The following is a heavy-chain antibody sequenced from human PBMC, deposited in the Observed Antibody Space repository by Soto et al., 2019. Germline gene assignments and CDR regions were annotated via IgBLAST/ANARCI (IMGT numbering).Heavy chain of an antibody. CDR3: GKDRGGFAGDWEYFDY. CDR1: GFNFDTYSMSRFT. J-gene: IGHJ4*02. D-gene: IGHD2-21*02. V-gene: IGHV3-23*01. Sequence: PGGSLRLSCAASGFNFDTYSMSRFTMSWVRQAPGKGLEWVSSISGSGGKAYYAESVKGRFIISRDNSKNMLYLQMNSLSAEDTAFYYCGKDRGGFAGDWEYFDYWGQGALVTVYS. CDR2: ISGSGGKA.